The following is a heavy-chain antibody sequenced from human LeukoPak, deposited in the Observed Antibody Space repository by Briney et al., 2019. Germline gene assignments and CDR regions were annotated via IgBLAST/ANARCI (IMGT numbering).Heavy chain of an antibody. V-gene: IGHV3-48*03. CDR3: ARALSTYQLGEYSYYYGMDV. J-gene: IGHJ6*02. Sequence: GGSLRLSCAAYGFTFSSYEMNWVRQAPGKVLEWDSYISSSGSTIYYADSVKGRFTISGDNAKNSLYLQMNSLRAEDTAVYYCARALSTYQLGEYSYYYGMDVWGQGTTVTVSS. CDR1: GFTFSSYE. D-gene: IGHD2-2*01. CDR2: ISSSGSTI.